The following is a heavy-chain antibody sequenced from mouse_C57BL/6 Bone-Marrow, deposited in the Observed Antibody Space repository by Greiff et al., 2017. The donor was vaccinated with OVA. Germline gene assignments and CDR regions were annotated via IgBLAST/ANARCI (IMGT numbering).Heavy chain of an antibody. V-gene: IGHV1-63*01. CDR3: ARGYYYSSSHYYAMDY. J-gene: IGHJ4*01. D-gene: IGHD1-1*01. Sequence: VQLQQSGAELVRPGPSVKMSCKASGYTFTNYWIGWAKQRPGHGLEWIGDIYPGGGYTNYNEKFKGKATLTADKSSSTAYMQFSSLTSEDSAIYYCARGYYYSSSHYYAMDYWGQGTSVTVSS. CDR2: IYPGGGYT. CDR1: GYTFTNYW.